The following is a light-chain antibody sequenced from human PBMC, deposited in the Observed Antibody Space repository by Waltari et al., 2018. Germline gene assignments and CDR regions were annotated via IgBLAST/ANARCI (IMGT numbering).Light chain of an antibody. CDR2: TAS. J-gene: IGKJ1*01. V-gene: IGKV1-39*01. Sequence: DIQMTQSPTSLSASVGDRVTITCRASQSISPYLNWYQQKPGKAPNLLLHTASTLERGVPSRFSGGGSGTEFTLTISSLQPEDSATYFCQQNYSPPWTFGQGTKVEI. CDR1: QSISPY. CDR3: QQNYSPPWT.